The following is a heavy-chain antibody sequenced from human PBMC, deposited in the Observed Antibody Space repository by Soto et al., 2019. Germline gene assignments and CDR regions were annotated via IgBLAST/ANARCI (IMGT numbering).Heavy chain of an antibody. Sequence: PGGSLRLSCAASGFTFSSYSMNWVRQAPGKGLEWVSSISSSSSYIYYADSVKGRFTISRDNAKNSLYLQMNGLRAEDTAVYYCARAATSSYYATDVWGQGTTVTVSS. V-gene: IGHV3-21*01. CDR2: ISSSSSYI. J-gene: IGHJ6*02. D-gene: IGHD1-26*01. CDR1: GFTFSSYS. CDR3: ARAATSSYYATDV.